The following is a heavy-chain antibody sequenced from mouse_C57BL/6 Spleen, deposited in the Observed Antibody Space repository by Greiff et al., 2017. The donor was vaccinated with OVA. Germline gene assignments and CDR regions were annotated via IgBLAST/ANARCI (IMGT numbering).Heavy chain of an antibody. J-gene: IGHJ1*03. CDR2: IDPEDGET. D-gene: IGHD1-1*01. Sequence: VQLQQSGAELVKPGASVKLSCTASGFNIKDYYMHWVKQRTEQGLEWIGRIDPEDGETKYAPNFQGKATITADTSSNTAYLQLSSLTSEDTAVYYGARWGTTVVDWYFDVWGTGTTVTVSS. CDR3: ARWGTTVVDWYFDV. CDR1: GFNIKDYY. V-gene: IGHV14-2*01.